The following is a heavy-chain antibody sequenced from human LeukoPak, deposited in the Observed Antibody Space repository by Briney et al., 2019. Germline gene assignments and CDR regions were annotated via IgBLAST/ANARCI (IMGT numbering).Heavy chain of an antibody. Sequence: SETLSLTCTVSGGSISSYYWSWIRQPPGKGLEWIGYIYYSGSTNYNPSLKSRVTISVDTSKNQFSLKLSSVTAADTAVYYCARDLSQYYDFWSGYYTHYYYYYMDVWGKGTTVTVSS. CDR3: ARDLSQYYDFWSGYYTHYYYYYMDV. J-gene: IGHJ6*03. CDR1: GGSISSYY. V-gene: IGHV4-59*12. CDR2: IYYSGST. D-gene: IGHD3-3*01.